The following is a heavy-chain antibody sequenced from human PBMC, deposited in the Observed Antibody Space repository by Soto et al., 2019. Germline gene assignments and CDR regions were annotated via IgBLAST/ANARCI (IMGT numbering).Heavy chain of an antibody. J-gene: IGHJ5*02. CDR2: IPSRGRP. CDR1: GASVAGGSYY. CDR3: ARDTYSGYDFGL. Sequence: QVQLRESGPGLVKPSQTLSLTCSVSGASVAGGSYYWSWVRQPPGKGLEWIGYIPSRGRPFYNPSLMSRGTISADTSNNQLSLQLTSVTAADTAVYYCARDTYSGYDFGLWGQGTLVTVSS. D-gene: IGHD5-12*01. V-gene: IGHV4-30-4*01.